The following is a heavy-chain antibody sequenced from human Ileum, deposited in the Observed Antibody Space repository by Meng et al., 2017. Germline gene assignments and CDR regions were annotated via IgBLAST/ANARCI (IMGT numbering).Heavy chain of an antibody. D-gene: IGHD3-10*01. CDR2: ISRSGDRT. CDR3: TKDMDYLGSYPSDY. J-gene: IGHJ4*02. CDR1: GFTFSSYA. V-gene: IGHV3-23*01. Sequence: GESLKISCAASGFTFSSYAMSWVRQAPGKGLEWVSGISRSGDRTYYADSVKGRFTISRDKSKKTLFLQMNSLRVEDTALYYCTKDMDYLGSYPSDYWGQGTLVTVSS.